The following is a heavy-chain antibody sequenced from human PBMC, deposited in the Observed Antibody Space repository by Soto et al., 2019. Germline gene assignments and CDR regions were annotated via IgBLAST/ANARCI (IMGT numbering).Heavy chain of an antibody. Sequence: QVQLVQSGAEVKKPGASVKVSCKASGYTFTSYDISWVRQAPGQGLVWMGWISTYNGNTNYAQKLQGRVTMTTDTPTSTAYMELRSLRSDDTAVYYCARGFRVAATRWWFDPWGQGTLVTVSS. CDR3: ARGFRVAATRWWFDP. V-gene: IGHV1-18*01. CDR1: GYTFTSYD. D-gene: IGHD2-15*01. CDR2: ISTYNGNT. J-gene: IGHJ5*02.